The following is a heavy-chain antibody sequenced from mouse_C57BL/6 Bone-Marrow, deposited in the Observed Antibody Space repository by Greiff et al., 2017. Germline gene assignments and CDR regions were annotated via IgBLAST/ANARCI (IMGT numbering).Heavy chain of an antibody. D-gene: IGHD1-1*01. CDR1: GYTFTSYW. Sequence: QVQLQQPGAELVKPGASVKVSCKASGYTFTSYWMHWVKQRPGQGLEWIGRIHPSDSDTNYNKKFQGKATLTVDKSSSTAYMQLSSLTSEDSAVYCCAMRYYGGNFYYYAMDYWGQGTSVTVSS. CDR2: IHPSDSDT. V-gene: IGHV1-74*01. CDR3: AMRYYGGNFYYYAMDY. J-gene: IGHJ4*01.